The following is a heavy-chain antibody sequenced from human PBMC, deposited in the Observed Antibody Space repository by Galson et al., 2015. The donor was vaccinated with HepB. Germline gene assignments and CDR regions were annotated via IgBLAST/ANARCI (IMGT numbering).Heavy chain of an antibody. D-gene: IGHD3-16*01. J-gene: IGHJ4*02. CDR3: TILGGGY. CDR1: GFTFSNAW. CDR2: IKSKPDGGTT. V-gene: IGHV3-15*01. Sequence: SLRLSCAASGFTFSNAWMGWVRQAPGTGLEWVGRIKSKPDGGTTDYAAPVKGRFTISRDDSKNTLYLQMNSLKTEDTAVYYCTILGGGYWGQGTLVTVSS.